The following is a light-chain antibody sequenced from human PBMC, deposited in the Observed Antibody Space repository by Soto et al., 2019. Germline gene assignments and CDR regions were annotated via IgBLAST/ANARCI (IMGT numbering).Light chain of an antibody. V-gene: IGKV3-20*01. CDR3: RQYTTSPFT. CDR2: GAS. Sequence: EIVLKQSPGTLSLSPGERATLYCMASQSVGSNYLAWYQQKPGQAPRVLIYGASSRATGIPDRFSGSGSGADFTLTISRLEPEEFAVYYCRQYTTSPFTFDPGTKVDIK. CDR1: QSVGSNY. J-gene: IGKJ3*01.